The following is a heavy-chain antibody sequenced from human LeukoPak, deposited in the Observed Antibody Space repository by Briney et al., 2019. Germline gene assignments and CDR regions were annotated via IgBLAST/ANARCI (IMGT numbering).Heavy chain of an antibody. D-gene: IGHD1-26*01. CDR3: ASSLSGRGSGSYSLDAFDI. Sequence: ASVTVSCTVSGSTLTALSMHWVRQAPGKGLEWMGGFDPEDGETLYAQRFQGRVTMTEDTSTDTAYMELSSLRPEDTAVYYCASSLSGRGSGSYSLDAFDIWGQGTMVTVSS. J-gene: IGHJ3*02. V-gene: IGHV1-24*01. CDR1: GSTLTALS. CDR2: FDPEDGET.